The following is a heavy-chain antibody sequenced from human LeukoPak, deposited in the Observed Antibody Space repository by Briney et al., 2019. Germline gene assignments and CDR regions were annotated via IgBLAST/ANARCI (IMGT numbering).Heavy chain of an antibody. Sequence: PSETLSLTCAVYGGSFSGYYWSWIRQPPGKGLEWIGEINHSGSTNYNPSLKSRVTISVDTSKNQFSLKLSSVTAADTAVYYCARQLLGYCSSTSCYLGSGFDYWGQGTLVTVSP. V-gene: IGHV4-34*01. J-gene: IGHJ4*02. D-gene: IGHD2-2*01. CDR2: INHSGST. CDR1: GGSFSGYY. CDR3: ARQLLGYCSSTSCYLGSGFDY.